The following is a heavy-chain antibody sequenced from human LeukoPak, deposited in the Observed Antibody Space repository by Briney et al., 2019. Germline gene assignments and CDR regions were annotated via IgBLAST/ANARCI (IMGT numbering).Heavy chain of an antibody. CDR2: IYSGGST. CDR1: GFTVSSNY. Sequence: PGGSLRLSCAASGFTVSSNYMSWVRQAPGKGLEWVSVIYSGGSTYYADSVKGRFTISRDNSKNTLYLQMNSLRAEDTAVYYCAREIGGLPGHSGSYFDYWGQGTLVTVSS. J-gene: IGHJ4*02. D-gene: IGHD1-26*01. V-gene: IGHV3-66*02. CDR3: AREIGGLPGHSGSYFDY.